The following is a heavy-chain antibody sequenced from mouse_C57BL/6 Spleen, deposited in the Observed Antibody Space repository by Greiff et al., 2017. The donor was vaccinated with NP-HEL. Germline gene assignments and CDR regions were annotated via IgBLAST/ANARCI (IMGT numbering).Heavy chain of an antibody. CDR1: GFTFSSYG. V-gene: IGHV5-6*02. CDR2: ISSGGSYT. CDR3: ATGIDYAMDY. J-gene: IGHJ4*01. D-gene: IGHD4-1*01. Sequence: DVMLVESGGDLVKPGGSLKLSCAASGFTFSSYGMSWVRQTPDKRLEWVATISSGGSYTYYPDSVKGRFTISRDNAKNTLYLQMSSLKSEDTAMYYCATGIDYAMDYWGQGTSVTVSS.